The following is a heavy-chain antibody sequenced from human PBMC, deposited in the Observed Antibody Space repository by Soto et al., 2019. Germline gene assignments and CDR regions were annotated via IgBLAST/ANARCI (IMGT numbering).Heavy chain of an antibody. V-gene: IGHV1-18*01. CDR1: GYTFTRSG. Sequence: GASVKVSCKASGYTFTRSGISWVRQAPGQGLEWMGWINADNGNTKYSQTFQGGVTMTRDTSISTAYMELSRLRSDDTAVYYCARMSITMVRGVIHNWFDPWGQGTLVTVSS. D-gene: IGHD3-10*01. CDR3: ARMSITMVRGVIHNWFDP. CDR2: INADNGNT. J-gene: IGHJ5*02.